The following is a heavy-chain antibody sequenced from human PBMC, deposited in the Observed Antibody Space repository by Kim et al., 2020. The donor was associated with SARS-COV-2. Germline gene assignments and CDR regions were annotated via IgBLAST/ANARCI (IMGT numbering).Heavy chain of an antibody. J-gene: IGHJ4*02. V-gene: IGHV3-30*02. Sequence: VRGRFPISRDNSQNTVYLQMRSLRLEDTAVYYCAKETTAKTSTTLDSWGQGIQITVTS. CDR3: AKETTAKTSTTLDS.